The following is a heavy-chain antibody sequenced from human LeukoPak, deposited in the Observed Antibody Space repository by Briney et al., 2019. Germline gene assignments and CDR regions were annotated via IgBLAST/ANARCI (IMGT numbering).Heavy chain of an antibody. CDR1: GFTFSTHN. J-gene: IGHJ4*02. Sequence: GGSLRLSCAASGFTFSTHNMNRVRQAPGKGLEWVSYISSSSSTIYYADSVKGRFTISRDNAKNSLYLQMNSLRAEDTAVYYCARGRPVDCWGQGTLVTVPS. CDR3: ARGRPVDC. V-gene: IGHV3-48*01. CDR2: ISSSSSTI.